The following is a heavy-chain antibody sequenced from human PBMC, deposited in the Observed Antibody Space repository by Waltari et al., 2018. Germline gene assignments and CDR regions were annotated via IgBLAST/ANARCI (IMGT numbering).Heavy chain of an antibody. CDR3: ARLYNSVTTFDY. Sequence: EVQLVESGGGLVQPGGSLRLSCAASGLTFVAYWMSWVRQAPGKGREWTASINQDGSDKRYVDSVKGRFTISRDNGRNSVYLQMNSLRVEDTAVYYCARLYNSVTTFDYWGQGSLVTVSS. CDR1: GLTFVAYW. D-gene: IGHD3-22*01. J-gene: IGHJ4*02. CDR2: INQDGSDK. V-gene: IGHV3-7*01.